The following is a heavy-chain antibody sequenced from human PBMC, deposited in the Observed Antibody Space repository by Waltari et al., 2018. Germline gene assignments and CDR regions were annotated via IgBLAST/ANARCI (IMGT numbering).Heavy chain of an antibody. J-gene: IGHJ6*02. Sequence: QVQLVQSGAEVKKPGSSVKVSCKASGGTFSSYAISWVRPASGQGLEWMGGIIPIFGTANYAQKFQGRVTITADESTSTAYMELSSLRSEDTAVYYCARETVVVVAATPSYWDGMDVWGQGTTVTVSS. CDR3: ARETVVVVAATPSYWDGMDV. D-gene: IGHD2-15*01. V-gene: IGHV1-69*01. CDR1: GGTFSSYA. CDR2: IIPIFGTA.